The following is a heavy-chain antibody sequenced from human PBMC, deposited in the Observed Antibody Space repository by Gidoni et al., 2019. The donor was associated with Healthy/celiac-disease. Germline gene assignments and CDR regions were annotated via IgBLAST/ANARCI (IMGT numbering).Heavy chain of an antibody. Sequence: QVQLQQWGAGLLKPSETLSLTCAVYGGSFSGYYWSWIRQPPGKGLEWIGEINHSGSTNYNPSLKSRVTISVDTSKNQFSLKLSSVTAADTAVYYCARGLRSSSWYGNWFDPWGQGTLVTVSS. J-gene: IGHJ5*02. D-gene: IGHD6-13*01. CDR2: INHSGST. CDR3: ARGLRSSSWYGNWFDP. V-gene: IGHV4-34*01. CDR1: GGSFSGYY.